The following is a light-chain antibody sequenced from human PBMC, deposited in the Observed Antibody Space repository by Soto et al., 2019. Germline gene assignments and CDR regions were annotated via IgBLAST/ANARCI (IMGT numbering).Light chain of an antibody. CDR3: QQYGRSPTT. CDR2: GAS. J-gene: IGKJ1*01. Sequence: EIVMTQSPATLSVSPGERATLSCRASQSVGSNLAWYQHKPGQAPRLLIYGASSRATGIPDRFSGSGSGTDFTLTISRLEPEDFAVYYCQQYGRSPTTFGQGTKVDIK. V-gene: IGKV3-20*01. CDR1: QSVGSN.